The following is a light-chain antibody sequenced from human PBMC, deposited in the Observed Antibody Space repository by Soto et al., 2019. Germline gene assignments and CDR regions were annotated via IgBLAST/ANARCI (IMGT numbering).Light chain of an antibody. Sequence: EIVLTQSPGPLSLSPGERATLSCRASQSVTNNFLAWYQQKPGQAPRLLIYGASTRAAGVPDRFSGSGSGTDFTLTITRLEPEDFAVYYCQQYGRSPLLYTFGQGTKLGVK. CDR2: GAS. CDR1: QSVTNNF. J-gene: IGKJ2*01. V-gene: IGKV3-20*01. CDR3: QQYGRSPLLYT.